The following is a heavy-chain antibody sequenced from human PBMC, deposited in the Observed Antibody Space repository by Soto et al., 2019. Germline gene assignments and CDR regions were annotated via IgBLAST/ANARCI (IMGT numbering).Heavy chain of an antibody. V-gene: IGHV1-69*12. CDR2: IIPIFGTA. CDR1: GGTFSSYA. Sequence: QVQLVQSGAEVKKPGSSVKVSCKASGGTFSSYAISWVRQAPGQGLEWMGGIIPIFGTANYAQKFQGRVKITGDESTSTAYMDLSSLRSEDTAVYYCARHVPAAGDSYGMDVWGQGPTVTVSS. J-gene: IGHJ6*02. CDR3: ARHVPAAGDSYGMDV. D-gene: IGHD2-2*01.